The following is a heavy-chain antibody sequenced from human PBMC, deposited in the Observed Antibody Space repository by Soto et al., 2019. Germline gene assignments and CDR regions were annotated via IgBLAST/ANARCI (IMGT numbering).Heavy chain of an antibody. CDR1: GFTFSSYG. CDR3: VGGSDFWSGYYRPPFDY. CDR2: ISYDGSNK. J-gene: IGHJ4*02. D-gene: IGHD3-3*01. V-gene: IGHV3-30*03. Sequence: GGSLRLSCAASGFTFSSYGMHWVRQAPGKGLEWVAVISYDGSNKYYADSVKGRFTISRDNSKNTLYLQMNSLRAEDTAVYYCVGGSDFWSGYYRPPFDYWGQGTLVTVPS.